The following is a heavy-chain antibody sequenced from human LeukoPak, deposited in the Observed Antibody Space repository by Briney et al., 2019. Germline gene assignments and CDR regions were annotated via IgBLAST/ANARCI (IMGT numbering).Heavy chain of an antibody. V-gene: IGHV1-2*02. J-gene: IGHJ2*01. CDR1: GYTFTGYY. Sequence: ASVKVSCKASGYTFTGYYMHWVRQAPGQGLEWMGWINPNSGGTNYAQKLQGRVTMTTDTSTNTAYMDLRSLRSDDTAVYYCARASSPYNWYFDLWGRGTLVTVSS. CDR3: ARASSPYNWYFDL. D-gene: IGHD4-11*01. CDR2: INPNSGGT.